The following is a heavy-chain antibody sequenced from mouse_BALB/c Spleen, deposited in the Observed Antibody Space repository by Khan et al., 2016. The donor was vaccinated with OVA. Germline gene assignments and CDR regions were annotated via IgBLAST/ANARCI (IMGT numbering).Heavy chain of an antibody. V-gene: IGHV5-6*01. Sequence: EVQLVESGGDLVKPGGSLKLSCAASGFTFSTYGMSWVRQTPDNRLEWVATVSTGGSYTYYPDSVKGRFTISRDNAKNTLYLQMSILKSEDTAMFYCARRAYYYDSEGCAYWGQGTLVTVSA. J-gene: IGHJ3*01. CDR3: ARRAYYYDSEGCAY. D-gene: IGHD1-1*01. CDR1: GFTFSTYG. CDR2: VSTGGSYT.